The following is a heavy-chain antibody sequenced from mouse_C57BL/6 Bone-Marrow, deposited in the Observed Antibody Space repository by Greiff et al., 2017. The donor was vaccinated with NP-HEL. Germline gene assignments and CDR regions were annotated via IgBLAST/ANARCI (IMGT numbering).Heavy chain of an antibody. Sequence: VQLQQSGAELVRPGASVKLSCTVSGFNIKDDYMHWVTQRPEQGLEWIGWIDPEHGATEYASKFQGKATITADTSSNTAYLQLSSLTSEDTAVYYCTTGGSSPYAMDYWGQGTSVTVSS. CDR1: GFNIKDDY. V-gene: IGHV14-4*01. J-gene: IGHJ4*01. CDR2: IDPEHGAT. D-gene: IGHD1-1*01. CDR3: TTGGSSPYAMDY.